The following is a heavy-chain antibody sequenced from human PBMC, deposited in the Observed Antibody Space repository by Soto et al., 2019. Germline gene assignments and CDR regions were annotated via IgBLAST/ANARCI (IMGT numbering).Heavy chain of an antibody. V-gene: IGHV1-8*01. CDR3: ARLGRFLEWLSYYYYYMDV. D-gene: IGHD3-3*01. CDR2: MNPNSGNT. Sequence: ASVKVSCKASGYTFTSYDINWVRQATGQGLEWMGWMNPNSGNTGYAQKFQGRVTMTRNTSISTAYMELSSLRSEDTAVYYCARLGRFLEWLSYYYYYMDVWGKGTTVTVSS. J-gene: IGHJ6*03. CDR1: GYTFTSYD.